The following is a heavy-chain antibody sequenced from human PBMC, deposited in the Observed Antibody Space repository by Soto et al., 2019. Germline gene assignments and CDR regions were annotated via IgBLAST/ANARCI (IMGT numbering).Heavy chain of an antibody. Sequence: EVQLLESGGGLVQPGGSLRLSCAASGFTFSSYAMSWVRQAPGKGLEWVSAISGSGGSTYYADSVKGRFIISRDNSKNTLYLQMNSLRAEYTAVYNCAKDRYSSGAGWFDPWGQGTLVTVSS. V-gene: IGHV3-23*01. J-gene: IGHJ5*02. CDR3: AKDRYSSGAGWFDP. D-gene: IGHD6-19*01. CDR1: GFTFSSYA. CDR2: ISGSGGST.